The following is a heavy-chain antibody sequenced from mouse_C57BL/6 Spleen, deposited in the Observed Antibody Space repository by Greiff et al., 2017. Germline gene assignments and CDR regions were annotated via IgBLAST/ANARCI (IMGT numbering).Heavy chain of an antibody. CDR2: INYDGSST. V-gene: IGHV5-16*01. CDR3: ARLWLRRYFDV. CDR1: GFTFSDYY. J-gene: IGHJ1*03. D-gene: IGHD2-2*01. Sequence: EVKLMESEGGLVQPGSSMKLSCTASGFTFSDYYMAWVRQVPEKGLEWVANINYDGSSTYYLDSLKSRFIISRDNAKNILYLQMSSLKSEDTATYYCARLWLRRYFDVWGTGTTVTVSS.